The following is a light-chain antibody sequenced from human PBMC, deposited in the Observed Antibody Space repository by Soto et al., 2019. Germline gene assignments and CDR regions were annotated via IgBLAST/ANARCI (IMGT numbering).Light chain of an antibody. CDR3: SSYAGSSNV. CDR1: SSDVGGYNY. Sequence: QSVLTQHPSASGSPGQSVAISCTGASSDVGGYNYVSWYQQHPGKAPKLVIYEVNKRPSGVPDRFSGSKSGNTASLTVSGLQAEDEADYYCSSYAGSSNVFGTGTKVTVL. J-gene: IGLJ1*01. CDR2: EVN. V-gene: IGLV2-8*01.